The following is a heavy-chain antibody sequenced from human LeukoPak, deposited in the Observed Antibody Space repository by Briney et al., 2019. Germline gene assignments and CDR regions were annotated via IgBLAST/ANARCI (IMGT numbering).Heavy chain of an antibody. CDR2: ISAYNGNT. J-gene: IGHJ6*02. D-gene: IGHD5-18*01. CDR1: GYTFTSYG. V-gene: IGHV1-18*01. Sequence: ASVTGSCKASGYTFTSYGISWVRQAPGQGLEWMGWISAYNGNTNYAQKLQGRVTMTTDTSTSTAYMELRSLRSDDTAVYYCARVGYSYGYPAYYGMDVWGQGTTVTVSS. CDR3: ARVGYSYGYPAYYGMDV.